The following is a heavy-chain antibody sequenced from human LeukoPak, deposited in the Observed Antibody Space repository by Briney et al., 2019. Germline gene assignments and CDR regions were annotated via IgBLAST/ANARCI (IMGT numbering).Heavy chain of an antibody. CDR1: GFTFGSYS. Sequence: PGGSLRLSCAASGFTFGSYSMNWVRQAPGKGLEWVSSISSSSSYIYYADSVKGRFTISRDNAKNSLYLQMNSLRAEDTAVYYCARDTVWFGDVPLGAEDFDYWGQGTLVTVSS. CDR2: ISSSSSYI. J-gene: IGHJ4*02. V-gene: IGHV3-21*01. D-gene: IGHD3-10*01. CDR3: ARDTVWFGDVPLGAEDFDY.